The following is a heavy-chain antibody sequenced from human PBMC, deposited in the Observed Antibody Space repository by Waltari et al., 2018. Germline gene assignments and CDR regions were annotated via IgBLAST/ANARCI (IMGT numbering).Heavy chain of an antibody. CDR3: ARDSIYCSGGSCYSGWFDP. V-gene: IGHV1-2*06. J-gene: IGHJ5*02. D-gene: IGHD2-15*01. CDR1: GYTFTGYY. Sequence: QVQLVQSGAEVKKPGASVKVSCKASGYTFTGYYLHWVRPAPGQGLEWMGRINPNSGGTNYAQKFQGRVTMTRDTSISTAYMELSRLRSDDTAVYYCARDSIYCSGGSCYSGWFDPWGQGTLVTVSS. CDR2: INPNSGGT.